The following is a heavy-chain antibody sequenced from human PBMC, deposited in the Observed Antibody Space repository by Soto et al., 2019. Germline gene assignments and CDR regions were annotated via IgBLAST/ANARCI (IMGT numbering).Heavy chain of an antibody. D-gene: IGHD2-21*01. CDR1: GGTFSSYA. J-gene: IGHJ4*02. CDR2: IIPISGTA. V-gene: IGHV1-69*01. Sequence: QVQLVQSGAEVKKPGSSVKVSCKASGGTFSSYAISWVRQAPGQGLEWMGGIIPISGTANYGQKFQGRVTITADESTRTAYRELGSLRSEATAVYYCASPAPYCGGECCLGLWGQGTLVTVS. CDR3: ASPAPYCGGECCLGL.